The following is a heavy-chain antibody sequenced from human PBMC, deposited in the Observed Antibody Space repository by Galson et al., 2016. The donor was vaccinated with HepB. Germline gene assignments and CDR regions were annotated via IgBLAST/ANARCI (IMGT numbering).Heavy chain of an antibody. V-gene: IGHV3-23*01. Sequence: SLRLSCAASGFTFRIYHMTWVRQAPGKGLEWVSAISSGGSTYYADSVKGRFSISRDNSKNILYLQMNSLRVEDTAVYYCARRDGDMQPSGYWGQGTLVTVSS. D-gene: IGHD5-24*01. J-gene: IGHJ4*02. CDR3: ARRDGDMQPSGY. CDR2: ISSGGST. CDR1: GFTFRIYH.